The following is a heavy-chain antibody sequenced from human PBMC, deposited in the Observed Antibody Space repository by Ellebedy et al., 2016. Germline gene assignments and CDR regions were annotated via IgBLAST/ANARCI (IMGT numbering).Heavy chain of an antibody. Sequence: SETLSLTXTVSGDSIFNAGAYWSWIRQPPGRALEWIGYVYRTGSTKLNPSLTSRVTMSVDTSKNQFSLKLSSVTAPETAVYYCARGLYFDSSGYHYWFDPWGQGTLVTVSS. CDR2: VYRTGST. CDR3: ARGLYFDSSGYHYWFDP. V-gene: IGHV4-61*08. D-gene: IGHD3-22*01. CDR1: GDSIFNAGAY. J-gene: IGHJ5*02.